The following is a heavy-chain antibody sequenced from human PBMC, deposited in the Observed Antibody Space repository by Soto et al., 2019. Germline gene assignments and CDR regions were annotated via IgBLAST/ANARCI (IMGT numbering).Heavy chain of an antibody. CDR1: GFTFDDYA. Sequence: EVQLVESGGGLVQPGRSLRLSCAASGFTFDDYAMHWVRQAPGKGLEWVSGISWNSGSIGYADSVKGRFTISRDNAKNSLYLQMNSLRAEDTALYYCAEEYGSGSADAFDIWGQGTMVTVSS. V-gene: IGHV3-9*01. D-gene: IGHD3-10*01. CDR3: AEEYGSGSADAFDI. J-gene: IGHJ3*02. CDR2: ISWNSGSI.